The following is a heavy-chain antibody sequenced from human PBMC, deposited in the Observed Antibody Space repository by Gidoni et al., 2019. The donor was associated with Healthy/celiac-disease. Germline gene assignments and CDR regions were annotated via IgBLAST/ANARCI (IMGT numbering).Heavy chain of an antibody. Sequence: QVQLVQSGAEVKKPGSSVKVSCKASGGTFSSYAISWVRQAPGQGLEWMGGIIPIFGTANYAQKFQGRVTITADESTSTAYMELSSLRSEDTAVYYCATGGRGTMIVVAIGQGYYYGMDVWGQGTTVTVSS. CDR2: IIPIFGTA. D-gene: IGHD3-22*01. CDR1: GGTFSSYA. V-gene: IGHV1-69*01. CDR3: ATGGRGTMIVVAIGQGYYYGMDV. J-gene: IGHJ6*02.